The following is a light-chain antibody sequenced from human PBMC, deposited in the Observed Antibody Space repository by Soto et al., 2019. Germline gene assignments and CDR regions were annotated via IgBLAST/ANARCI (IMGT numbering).Light chain of an antibody. CDR1: QGISNY. V-gene: IGKV1-27*01. Sequence: DIQMTQSPSSLSASVGDRVTITCRASQGISNYSAWYQHKPGKDPKLLISAASTLQSGVPSRFSGSGSGTDFTLTIISLQPEDVATTYCQKYNSALWTFGQGTNVEI. CDR3: QKYNSALWT. J-gene: IGKJ1*01. CDR2: AAS.